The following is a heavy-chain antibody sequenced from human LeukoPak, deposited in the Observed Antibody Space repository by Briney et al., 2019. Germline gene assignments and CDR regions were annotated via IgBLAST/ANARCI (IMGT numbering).Heavy chain of an antibody. D-gene: IGHD6-19*01. CDR2: IWYDGSNK. CDR1: GFTFSSYG. Sequence: GGSLRLSCAASGFTFSSYGMHWVRQAPGKGLEWVAVIWYDGSNKYYADSVKGRFTISRDNSKNTVYLQMNSLRAEDTAVYYFARSGYSSGWYYFDYWGRGTRVPVSS. V-gene: IGHV3-33*01. J-gene: IGHJ4*02. CDR3: ARSGYSSGWYYFDY.